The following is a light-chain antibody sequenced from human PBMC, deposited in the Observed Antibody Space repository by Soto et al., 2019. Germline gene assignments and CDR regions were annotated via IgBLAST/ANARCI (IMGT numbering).Light chain of an antibody. CDR3: SAHAGTNPDV. V-gene: IGLV2-8*01. Sequence: QSAPTQPPSASGSPGQSVAISCTGTASDIGGYTFVSWYQQHPGKAPKLLIYDVNKRPSGVPDRFSGSKSGNTASLTVSGLQPEDEADSYCSAHAGTNPDVFGTGTKLTVL. CDR2: DVN. CDR1: ASDIGGYTF. J-gene: IGLJ1*01.